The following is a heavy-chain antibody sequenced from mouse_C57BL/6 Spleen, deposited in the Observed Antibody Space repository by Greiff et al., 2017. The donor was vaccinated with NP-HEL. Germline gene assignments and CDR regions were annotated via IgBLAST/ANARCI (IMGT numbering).Heavy chain of an antibody. D-gene: IGHD2-4*01. CDR2: ISYDGSN. Sequence: DVQLQESGPGLVKPSQSLSLTCSVTGYSITSGYYWNWIRQFPGNKLEWMGYISYDGSNNYNPSLKNRISITRDTSKNQFFLKLNSVTTEDTATYYCARVDDYAYFDYWGQGTTLTVSS. V-gene: IGHV3-6*01. CDR3: ARVDDYAYFDY. J-gene: IGHJ2*01. CDR1: GYSITSGYY.